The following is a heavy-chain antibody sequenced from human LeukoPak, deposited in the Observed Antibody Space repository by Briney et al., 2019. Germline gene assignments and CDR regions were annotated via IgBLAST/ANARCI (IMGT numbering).Heavy chain of an antibody. J-gene: IGHJ4*02. Sequence: PGGSLRLSCAASGFTVSSNYMSWVRQAPGKGLEWVGNIKEDGSEKYYVDSVKGRFTISRDNAKNSLYLQMNSLRAEDTAVYYCASTAPVYYYDSSGYQRGRLYYFDYWGQGTLVTVSS. D-gene: IGHD3-22*01. CDR1: GFTVSSNY. V-gene: IGHV3-7*01. CDR2: IKEDGSEK. CDR3: ASTAPVYYYDSSGYQRGRLYYFDY.